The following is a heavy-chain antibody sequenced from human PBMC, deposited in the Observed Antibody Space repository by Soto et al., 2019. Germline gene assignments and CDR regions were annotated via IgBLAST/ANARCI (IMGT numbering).Heavy chain of an antibody. J-gene: IGHJ4*02. CDR3: ARVPGYFDWLFFDY. CDR2: IYSGGST. V-gene: IGHV3-66*01. CDR1: GFTVSSNY. Sequence: GGSLRLSCAASGFTVSSNYMSWVRQAPGKGLEWVSVIYSGGSTYYADSVKGRFTISRDNSKNTLYLQMNSLRAEDTAVYYCARVPGYFDWLFFDYWGQGTLVTVSS. D-gene: IGHD3-9*01.